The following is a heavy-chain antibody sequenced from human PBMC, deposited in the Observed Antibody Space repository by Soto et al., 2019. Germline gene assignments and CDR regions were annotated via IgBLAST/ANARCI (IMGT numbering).Heavy chain of an antibody. D-gene: IGHD4-17*01. CDR3: ARVADDYGDYSVRDY. CDR2: IYHSGST. J-gene: IGHJ4*01. CDR1: GGSISSSNW. Sequence: PSETLSLTCAVSGGSISSSNWWSWVRQPPGKGLEWIGEIYHSGSTNYNPSLKSRVTISVDKSKNQFSLKLSSVTAADTAVYYCARVADDYGDYSVRDYWGHGTLVTVS. V-gene: IGHV4-4*02.